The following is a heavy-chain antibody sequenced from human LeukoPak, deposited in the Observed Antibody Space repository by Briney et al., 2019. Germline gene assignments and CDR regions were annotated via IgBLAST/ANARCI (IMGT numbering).Heavy chain of an antibody. CDR1: GGSISSSSYY. CDR2: IYYSGST. D-gene: IGHD6-19*01. J-gene: IGHJ3*02. Sequence: SETLSLTCTVSGGSISSSSYYWGWIRQPPGKGLEWIGSIYYSGSTYYNPSLKSRVTISVDTSKNQFSLKLSSETAADTAVYYCAGGRAGEGFDIWGQGTMVTVSS. V-gene: IGHV4-39*01. CDR3: AGGRAGEGFDI.